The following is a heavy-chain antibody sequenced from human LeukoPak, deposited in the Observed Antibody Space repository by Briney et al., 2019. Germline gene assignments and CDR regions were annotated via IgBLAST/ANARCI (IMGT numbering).Heavy chain of an antibody. CDR1: GFTFSSYW. J-gene: IGHJ4*02. CDR3: SQSDYFDN. V-gene: IGHV3-74*01. CDR2: IKRDGSST. Sequence: GGSLRLSCAASGFTFSSYWMHWVRQAPVKGLVWVSPIKRDGSSTSYADSVKGLFTISRDNAKSTVYLQMNSLRAEDTAVYYCSQSDYFDNWGQGTLVTVFS.